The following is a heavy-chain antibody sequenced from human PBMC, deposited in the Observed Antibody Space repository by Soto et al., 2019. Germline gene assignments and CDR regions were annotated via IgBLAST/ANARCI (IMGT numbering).Heavy chain of an antibody. J-gene: IGHJ4*02. D-gene: IGHD3-9*01. V-gene: IGHV3-30-3*01. CDR2: ISYDGSNK. CDR1: GFTFSSYA. CDR3: ARDPSVLRYFDWLSSKFDY. Sequence: GGSLRLSCAASGFTFSSYAMHWVRQAPGKGLEWVAVISYDGSNKYYADSVKGRFTISRDNSKNTLYLQMNSPRAGDTAVYYCARDPSVLRYFDWLSSKFDYWGQGTLVTVSS.